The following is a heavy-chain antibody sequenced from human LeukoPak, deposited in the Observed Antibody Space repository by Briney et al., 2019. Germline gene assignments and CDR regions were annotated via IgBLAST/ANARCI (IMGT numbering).Heavy chain of an antibody. CDR3: AKDLGRRQLWFPFDY. J-gene: IGHJ4*02. D-gene: IGHD5-18*01. Sequence: GGSLRLSCAASGFTFSSYGMHWVRQAPGKGLEWVAVISYDGSNKYHAASVKGRFTISRDNSKNTLYLQMNSLRAEDTAVYYCAKDLGRRQLWFPFDYWGQGTLVTVSS. V-gene: IGHV3-30*18. CDR1: GFTFSSYG. CDR2: ISYDGSNK.